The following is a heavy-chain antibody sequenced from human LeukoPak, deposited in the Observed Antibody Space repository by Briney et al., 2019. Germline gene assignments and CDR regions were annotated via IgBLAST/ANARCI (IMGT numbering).Heavy chain of an antibody. D-gene: IGHD3-22*01. Sequence: GGSLRLSCAASGFTFSSYWMSWVRQAPGKGLEWVANIKQDGSEKYYVDSVKGRFTISRDNAKNSLYLQMNSLRAEDTAVYYCARFSYYDSSGLPRTYFDYWGQGTLVTVSS. J-gene: IGHJ4*02. V-gene: IGHV3-7*01. CDR2: IKQDGSEK. CDR1: GFTFSSYW. CDR3: ARFSYYDSSGLPRTYFDY.